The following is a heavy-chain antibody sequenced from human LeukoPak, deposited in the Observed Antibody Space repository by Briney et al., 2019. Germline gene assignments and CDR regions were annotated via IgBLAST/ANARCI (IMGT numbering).Heavy chain of an antibody. CDR2: IYYSGST. CDR1: GGSISSYY. J-gene: IGHJ4*02. D-gene: IGHD3-22*01. CDR3: ARLSGLSMENYYDSSGSDY. V-gene: IGHV4-59*12. Sequence: SETLSLTCTVSGGSISSYYWSWIRQPPGKGLEWIGYIYYSGSTNYNPSLKSRVTISVDTSKNQFSLKLSYVTAADTAVYYCARLSGLSMENYYDSSGSDYWGQGTLVTVSS.